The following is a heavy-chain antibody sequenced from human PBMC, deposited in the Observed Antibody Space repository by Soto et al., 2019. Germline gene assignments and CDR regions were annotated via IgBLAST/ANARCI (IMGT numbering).Heavy chain of an antibody. J-gene: IGHJ4*02. CDR1: GGTFSSYT. CDR2: IIPILGIA. Sequence: QVQLVQSGAEVKKPGSSVKVSCKASGGTFSSYTISWVRQAPGQGLEWIGRIIPILGIANYAQKFQGRVTITADKSTSTAYMELSSLRSEDTAVYYCARELYHCPPRGYSDYRCQGTLFTVSS. D-gene: IGHD2-2*01. CDR3: ARELYHCPPRGYSDY. V-gene: IGHV1-69*08.